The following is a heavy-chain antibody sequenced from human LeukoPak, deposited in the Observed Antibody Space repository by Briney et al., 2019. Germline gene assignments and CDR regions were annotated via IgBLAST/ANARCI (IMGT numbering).Heavy chain of an antibody. J-gene: IGHJ4*02. CDR3: ARGPASVPTAAALDY. D-gene: IGHD6-13*01. Sequence: ASVKVSCKASGYTFTSYGISWVRQAPGQGLEWMGWISAYNGNTNYAQKLQGRVTMTTDTSTSTAYMELWSLRSDDTAVYYCARGPASVPTAAALDYWGQGTLVTVSS. V-gene: IGHV1-18*04. CDR2: ISAYNGNT. CDR1: GYTFTSYG.